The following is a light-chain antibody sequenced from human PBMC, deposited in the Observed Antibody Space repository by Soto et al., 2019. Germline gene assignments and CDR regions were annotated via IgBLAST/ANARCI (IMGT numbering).Light chain of an antibody. CDR2: TLS. Sequence: DVVMTQSPLSLPVTLGQPASISCRSSQSLVSSDGHTYLIWIQQRPGQSPRRVIRTLSNRDSGVPGRISGSGSGTDFTLKISRVEAEDVGFYYCVQGTPWPFTFGQGTKLEIK. V-gene: IGKV2-30*01. CDR1: QSLVSSDGHTY. J-gene: IGKJ2*01. CDR3: VQGTPWPFT.